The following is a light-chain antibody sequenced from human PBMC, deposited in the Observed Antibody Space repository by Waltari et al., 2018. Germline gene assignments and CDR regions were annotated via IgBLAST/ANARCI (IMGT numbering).Light chain of an antibody. V-gene: IGKV3-11*01. CDR2: DAS. J-gene: IGKJ4*01. Sequence: EIVFTQSPPTLSLSPGESATLSCRASQRVSSYLSWFLQTPGQAARLLIYDASNRAIGIPARFSGSASGTDFTLTISSQEPEDFAVYYCQQRINWPLTFGGGTKVEIK. CDR1: QRVSSY. CDR3: QQRINWPLT.